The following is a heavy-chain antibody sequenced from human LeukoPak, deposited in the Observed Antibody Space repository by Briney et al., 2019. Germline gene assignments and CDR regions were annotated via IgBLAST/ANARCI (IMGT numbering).Heavy chain of an antibody. CDR2: ISSSSSYI. J-gene: IGHJ4*02. D-gene: IGHD1-26*01. CDR3: ARGSGSYFDY. Sequence: GGSLRLSCAASGFTFSSYSMNWVRQAPGKGLEWVSFISSSSSYIDYADSVKGRFTISRDNAKNSLYLQMNSLRAEDTAVYYWARGSGSYFDYWGQGTLVTVSS. V-gene: IGHV3-21*01. CDR1: GFTFSSYS.